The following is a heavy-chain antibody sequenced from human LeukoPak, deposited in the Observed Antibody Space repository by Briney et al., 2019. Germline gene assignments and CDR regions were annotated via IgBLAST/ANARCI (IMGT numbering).Heavy chain of an antibody. CDR1: GFTFSSYG. D-gene: IGHD6-13*01. Sequence: GGSLRLSCAASGFTFSSYGMHWVRQAPGKGLEWVAVISYDGSNKYYADSVKGRFTISRDNSKNTLYLQMNSLRAEDTAVYYCAKDRESSSWYFDYWGQGTLVTVSS. J-gene: IGHJ4*02. CDR2: ISYDGSNK. CDR3: AKDRESSSWYFDY. V-gene: IGHV3-30*18.